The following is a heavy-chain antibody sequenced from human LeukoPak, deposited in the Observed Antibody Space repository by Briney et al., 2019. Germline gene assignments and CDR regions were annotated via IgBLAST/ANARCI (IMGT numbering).Heavy chain of an antibody. CDR2: IRSKAYGGTT. J-gene: IGHJ4*02. Sequence: PGGSLRLSCTASGFSFGDYAKSWFRQAPGKGLEWVGFIRSKAYGGTTEYAASVKGRFTISRDDSKSIAYLQMNSLKSEDTAVYYCTRVWGDYSGNYYLDYWSQGTLVTVSS. V-gene: IGHV3-49*03. CDR3: TRVWGDYSGNYYLDY. CDR1: GFSFGDYA. D-gene: IGHD1-26*01.